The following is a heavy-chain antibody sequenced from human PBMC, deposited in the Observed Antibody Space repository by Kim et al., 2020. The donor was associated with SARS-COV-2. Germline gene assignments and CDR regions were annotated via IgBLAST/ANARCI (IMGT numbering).Heavy chain of an antibody. J-gene: IGHJ4*02. CDR2: INPNSGGT. CDR3: ARIVGATPGTFDY. V-gene: IGHV1-2*02. D-gene: IGHD1-26*01. Sequence: ASVKVSCKASGYTFTGYYMHWVRQAPGQGLEWMGWINPNSGGTNYAQKFQGRVTMTRDTSISTAYMELSRLRSDDTAVYYCARIVGATPGTFDYWGQGTLVTVSS. CDR1: GYTFTGYY.